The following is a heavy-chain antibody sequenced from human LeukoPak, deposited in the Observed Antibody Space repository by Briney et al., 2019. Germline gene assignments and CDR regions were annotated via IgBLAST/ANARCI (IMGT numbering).Heavy chain of an antibody. Sequence: GGSLRLSCAASGFTFSSYAMSWVRQAPGKGLEWVSAISGSGGSTYYADSVKGRFTISRDNSKNTLYLQMNSLRAEDTAVYYCAKTGYSSGWYDFYFEYWGQGTLVTVSS. CDR2: ISGSGGST. V-gene: IGHV3-23*01. CDR3: AKTGYSSGWYDFYFEY. J-gene: IGHJ4*02. D-gene: IGHD6-19*01. CDR1: GFTFSSYA.